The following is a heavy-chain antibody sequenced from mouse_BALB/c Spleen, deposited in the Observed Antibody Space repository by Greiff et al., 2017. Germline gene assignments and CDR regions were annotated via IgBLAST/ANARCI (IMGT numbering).Heavy chain of an antibody. CDR1: GYTFTSYT. CDR2: INPSSGYT. CDR3: ARGGSSYYYAMDY. D-gene: IGHD1-1*01. Sequence: VQLQQSAAELARPGASVKMSCKASGYTFTSYTMHWVKQRPGQGLEWIGYINPSSGYTEYNQKFKDKTTLTADKSSSTAYMQLSSLTSEDSAVYYCARGGSSYYYAMDYWGQGTSVTVSS. V-gene: IGHV1-4*02. J-gene: IGHJ4*01.